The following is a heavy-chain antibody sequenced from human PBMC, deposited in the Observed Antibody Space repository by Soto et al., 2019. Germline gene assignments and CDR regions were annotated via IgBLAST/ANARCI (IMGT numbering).Heavy chain of an antibody. CDR1: GGSISSSNW. J-gene: IGHJ4*02. Sequence: QVQLQESGPGLVKPSGTLSLTCAVSGGSISSSNWWSWVRQPPGKGLEWIGEIYHSGSTNYNPSLKSRVTISVDKSKSQFSLKRSSVTAAATAVYYCARAAMGGSSWPFDYWGQGTLVTVSS. D-gene: IGHD6-13*01. CDR2: IYHSGST. V-gene: IGHV4-4*02. CDR3: ARAAMGGSSWPFDY.